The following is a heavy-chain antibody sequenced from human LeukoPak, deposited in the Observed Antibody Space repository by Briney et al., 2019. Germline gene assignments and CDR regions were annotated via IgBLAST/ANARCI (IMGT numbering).Heavy chain of an antibody. J-gene: IGHJ4*02. V-gene: IGHV1-2*02. CDR1: GYTFTGYY. D-gene: IGHD3-22*01. CDR3: ARDPLSFYYDSSGYLDY. CDR2: INPNSGGT. Sequence: GASVKVSCYASGYTFTGYYMHWVRQAPGQGLEWMGWINPNSGGTNYAQKFQGRVTMTRDTSISTAYMELSRLRSDDTAVYYCARDPLSFYYDSSGYLDYWGQGTLVTVSS.